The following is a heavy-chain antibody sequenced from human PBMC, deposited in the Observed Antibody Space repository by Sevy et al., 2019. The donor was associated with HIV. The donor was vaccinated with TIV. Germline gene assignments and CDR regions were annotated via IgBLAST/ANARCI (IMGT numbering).Heavy chain of an antibody. J-gene: IGHJ4*02. CDR3: ATSRSGYFDSSGYYIY. CDR2: IYPDDSDT. D-gene: IGHD3-22*01. V-gene: IGHV5-51*01. CDR1: GYSFTSHW. Sequence: GESLKISCKASGYSFTSHWIGWVRHMPGKGLEWMGIIYPDDSDTRYSPSFQGQVTFSADKSISTAYLQWSSLKASDTAMYYCATSRSGYFDSSGYYIYWGQGTLVTVSS.